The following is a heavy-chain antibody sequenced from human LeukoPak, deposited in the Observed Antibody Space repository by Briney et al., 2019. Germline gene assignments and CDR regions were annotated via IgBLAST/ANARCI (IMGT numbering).Heavy chain of an antibody. V-gene: IGHV4-4*02. J-gene: IGHJ4*02. CDR3: SRESGPFCPFGY. Sequence: SGTLSLTCGVSGGSISGTNWWSWVRPPPGQGLEWIGEISLAGQTNYNPSLNGRVTMSLDKSSNQLSLHLTSVTAADTATYFCSRESGPFCPFGYWGQGALVIVSS. CDR2: ISLAGQT. D-gene: IGHD1-26*01. CDR1: GGSISGTNW.